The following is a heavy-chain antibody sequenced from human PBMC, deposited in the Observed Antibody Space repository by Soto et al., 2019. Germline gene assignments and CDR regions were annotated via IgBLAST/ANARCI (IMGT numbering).Heavy chain of an antibody. CDR3: ARRHCLFPRDSYTPSQYSYSTQV. V-gene: IGHV5-51*01. CDR1: GYSFTSYW. CDR2: IYPGDSDT. D-gene: IGHD2-15*01. J-gene: IGHJ6*04. Sequence: PGESLKISCKGSGYSFTSYWIGWVRQMPGKGLQLMGIIYPGDSDTRYSPCFQGQVIISADKSSSTAWLGWSSLKASYKDMYYRARRHCLFPRDSYTPSQYSYSTQVWGKEITVTVSS.